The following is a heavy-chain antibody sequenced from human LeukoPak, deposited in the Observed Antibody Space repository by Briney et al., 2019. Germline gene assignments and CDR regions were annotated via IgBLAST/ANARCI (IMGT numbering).Heavy chain of an antibody. Sequence: PGGSLRLSCAASGFTFSSYWMNWVRQAPGKGLEWVAKIKQDGSEKYYVDSAKGRFTISRDNAKNSLYLQMNSLRAEDTAVYYCASKQWLVSDFDYWGQGTLVTVSS. D-gene: IGHD6-19*01. CDR3: ASKQWLVSDFDY. CDR2: IKQDGSEK. V-gene: IGHV3-7*01. J-gene: IGHJ4*02. CDR1: GFTFSSYW.